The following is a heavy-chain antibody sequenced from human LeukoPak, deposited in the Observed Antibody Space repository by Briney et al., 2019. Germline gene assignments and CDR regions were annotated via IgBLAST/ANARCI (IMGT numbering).Heavy chain of an antibody. J-gene: IGHJ5*02. Sequence: ASVKVSCKASGYTFTSYAMHWVRQAPGQRLEWMGRINAGNGNTKYSQKFQGRVTITRDTSASTAYMELSSLRSEDTAVYYCARVNHDSSGYNWFDPWGQGTLVTVSS. CDR3: ARVNHDSSGYNWFDP. CDR2: INAGNGNT. V-gene: IGHV1-3*01. D-gene: IGHD3-22*01. CDR1: GYTFTSYA.